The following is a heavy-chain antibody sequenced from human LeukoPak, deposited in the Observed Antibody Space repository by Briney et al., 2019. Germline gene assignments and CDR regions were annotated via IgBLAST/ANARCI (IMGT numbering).Heavy chain of an antibody. Sequence: EASVKVSCKASGGTFSNYAISWVRQATGQGLEWMGWMNPNSGNTGYAQKFQGRVTMTRDTSISTAYMELSRLRSNDTAVYYCARGVAGTYYYYYMDVWGKGTTVTVSS. CDR1: GGTFSNYA. CDR3: ARGVAGTYYYYYMDV. J-gene: IGHJ6*03. CDR2: MNPNSGNT. D-gene: IGHD6-19*01. V-gene: IGHV1-8*02.